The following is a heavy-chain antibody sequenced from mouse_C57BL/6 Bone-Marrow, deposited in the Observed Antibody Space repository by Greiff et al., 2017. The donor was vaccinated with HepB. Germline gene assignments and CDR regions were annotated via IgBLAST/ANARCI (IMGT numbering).Heavy chain of an antibody. CDR2: IRNKANGYTS. J-gene: IGHJ4*01. D-gene: IGHD2-13*01. Sequence: DVQLQESGGGLVQPGGSLSLSCAASGFTFTDYYMSWVRQPPGKALEWMGFIRNKANGYTSEYSAYVKDLFTISRGTSQSILYLQMIALRAEDSAAYYCERSRNGDYVAMDDWGQGTTVTVSS. V-gene: IGHV7-3*01. CDR3: ERSRNGDYVAMDD. CDR1: GFTFTDYY.